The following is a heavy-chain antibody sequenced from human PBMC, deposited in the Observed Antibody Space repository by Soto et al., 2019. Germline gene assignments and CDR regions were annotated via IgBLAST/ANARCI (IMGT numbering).Heavy chain of an antibody. J-gene: IGHJ4*02. CDR3: AKGWLVRGGKFDY. Sequence: PGGSLRHSWAASGLTFSNYVMSWVRQATGKGLEWVSGISSSGGITYYADSVQGRFTISRDNSKNTLYLQMNSLRSEDTAIYYCAKGWLVRGGKFDYWGQGTLVTVSS. CDR2: ISSSGGIT. D-gene: IGHD6-19*01. CDR1: GLTFSNYV. V-gene: IGHV3-23*01.